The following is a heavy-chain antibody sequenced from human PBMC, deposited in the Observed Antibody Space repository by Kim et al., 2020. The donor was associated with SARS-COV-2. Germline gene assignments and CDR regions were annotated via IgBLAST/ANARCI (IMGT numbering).Heavy chain of an antibody. V-gene: IGHV1-69*13. CDR3: ARNSDLEWELSRGYSWFDP. CDR2: IIPIFGTA. CDR1: GGTFSSYA. D-gene: IGHD1-26*01. J-gene: IGHJ5*02. Sequence: SVKVSCKASGGTFSSYAISWVRQAPGQGLEWMGGIIPIFGTANYAQKFQGRVTITADESTSTAYMELSSLRSEDTAVYYCARNSDLEWELSRGYSWFDPWGQGTLVTVSS.